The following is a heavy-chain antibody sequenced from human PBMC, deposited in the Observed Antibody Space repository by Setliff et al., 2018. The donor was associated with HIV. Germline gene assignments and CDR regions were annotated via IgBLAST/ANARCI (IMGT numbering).Heavy chain of an antibody. Sequence: SETLSLTCTVSGGSISSYYWSWIRQPAGKGLEWIGRIYNSENTNYNPSLKSRVTMSVDTSKNRLSLRLTSVTAADTAIYYCARSGFARSYYSNYMDVWGRGTAVTVSS. CDR1: GGSISSYY. CDR2: IYNSENT. V-gene: IGHV4-4*07. J-gene: IGHJ6*03. D-gene: IGHD3-3*01. CDR3: ARSGFARSYYSNYMDV.